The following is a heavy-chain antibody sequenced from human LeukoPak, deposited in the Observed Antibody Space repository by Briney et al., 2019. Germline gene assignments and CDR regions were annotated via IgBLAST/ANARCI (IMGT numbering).Heavy chain of an antibody. D-gene: IGHD4-11*01. CDR1: GGSFSGYY. J-gene: IGHJ4*02. CDR2: INHSGST. V-gene: IGHV4-34*01. CDR3: ARGRGADDYSNYVPPSGYYFDY. Sequence: SETLSLTCAVYGGSFSGYYWSWIRQPPGKGLEWIGEINHSGSTNYNPSLKSRVTISVDTSKNQFSLKLSSVTAADTAVYYCARGRGADDYSNYVPPSGYYFDYRGQGTLVTVSS.